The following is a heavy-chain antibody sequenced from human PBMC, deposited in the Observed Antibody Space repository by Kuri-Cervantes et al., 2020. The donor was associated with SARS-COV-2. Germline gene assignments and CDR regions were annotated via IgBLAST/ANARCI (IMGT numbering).Heavy chain of an antibody. D-gene: IGHD3-16*01. CDR3: ARDRLTSMIISRGNGY. V-gene: IGHV4-30-4*01. CDR1: GGSISSGDYY. CDR2: IYYSGST. J-gene: IGHJ4*02. Sequence: LCLSCTVSGGSISSGDYYWSWIRQPPGKGLDWIGYIYYSGSTYYNPSLKSRVTISVDTSKNQFSLKLSSVTAADTAVYYCARDRLTSMIISRGNGYWGQGTRVTCAS.